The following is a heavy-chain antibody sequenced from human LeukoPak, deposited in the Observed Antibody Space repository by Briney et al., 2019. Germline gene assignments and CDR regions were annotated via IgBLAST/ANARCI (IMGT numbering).Heavy chain of an antibody. J-gene: IGHJ5*02. CDR1: GFTFSSYS. V-gene: IGHV3-21*01. D-gene: IGHD4-17*01. CDR2: ISSSSSYI. Sequence: GGSLRLSCAASGFTFSSYSMNWVRQAPGKGLEWVSSISSSSSYIYYADSVKGRFTISRDNAKNSLYLQMNSLRAEDTAVYYCARVIPPPARHDYGDYEYNWFDPWGQGTLVTASS. CDR3: ARVIPPPARHDYGDYEYNWFDP.